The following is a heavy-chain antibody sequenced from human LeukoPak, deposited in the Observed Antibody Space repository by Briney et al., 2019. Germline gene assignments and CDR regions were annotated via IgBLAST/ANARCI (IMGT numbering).Heavy chain of an antibody. J-gene: IGHJ6*02. Sequence: GGSLRLSCAASGFTFSIYSMNWVRQAPGKGLQWVSYISSSSSTIYYADSVKRRFTISRDNAKNSLYLQMNSLRDEDTAVYYCARPRVTGYYGMDVWGQGTTVTVSS. CDR1: GFTFSIYS. V-gene: IGHV3-48*02. D-gene: IGHD2-8*02. CDR3: ARPRVTGYYGMDV. CDR2: ISSSSSTI.